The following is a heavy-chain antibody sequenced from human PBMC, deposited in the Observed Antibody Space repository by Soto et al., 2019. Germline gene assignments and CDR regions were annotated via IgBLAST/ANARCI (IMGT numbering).Heavy chain of an antibody. D-gene: IGHD6-13*01. CDR1: GGSFSGYY. V-gene: IGHV4-34*01. Sequence: QVHLQQWGAGLLKPSETLSLTCAVYGGSFSGYYWSWIRQPPGKGLEWIGEIYHTGSTKYTPSLKSRVAISVDTSKNQLSLKLNSVTAADTAVYYCARGSSGRSSSWSDYWGQGTLVTVSS. CDR3: ARGSSGRSSSWSDY. J-gene: IGHJ4*02. CDR2: IYHTGST.